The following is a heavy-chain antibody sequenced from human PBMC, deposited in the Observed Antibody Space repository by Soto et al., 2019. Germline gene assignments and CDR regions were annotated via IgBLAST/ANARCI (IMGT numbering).Heavy chain of an antibody. CDR1: GGSINNHY. J-gene: IGHJ4*02. Sequence: PSETLSLTCTVSGGSINNHYWSWIRQPPGQGLGWIGYIYYSGSTNYNPSLKSRVTMSVDTSKNQFSLKLSSLTAADTAIYYCARAHWFFDYWGQGTLVT. CDR3: ARAHWFFDY. V-gene: IGHV4-59*11. CDR2: IYYSGST. D-gene: IGHD3-9*01.